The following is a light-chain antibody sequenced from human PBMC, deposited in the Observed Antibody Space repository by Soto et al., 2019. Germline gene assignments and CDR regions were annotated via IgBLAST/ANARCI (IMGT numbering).Light chain of an antibody. CDR3: QEYGSSPVT. CDR1: QSVTTNY. CDR2: GAS. Sequence: EIVLTQSPGSLSLSPGERATLSCRASQSVTTNYLAWYQQKPGQAPRLLIYGASSGATGIPDRFSGSGSGTDFTLTISRLEPEDFAVYYCQEYGSSPVTFGQGTRQDIK. J-gene: IGKJ5*01. V-gene: IGKV3-20*01.